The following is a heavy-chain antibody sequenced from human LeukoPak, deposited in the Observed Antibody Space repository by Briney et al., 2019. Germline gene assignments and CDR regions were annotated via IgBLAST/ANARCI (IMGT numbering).Heavy chain of an antibody. V-gene: IGHV3-9*01. D-gene: IGHD2-15*01. J-gene: IGHJ3*02. Sequence: QPGGSLRLSCAASGFTFDDYAMHWVRQAPGKGLEWVSGISWNSGSIGYADSVKGRFTIPRDNAKNSLYLQMNSLRAEDTALYYCAKVGGIWGKGKMVTVSS. CDR2: ISWNSGSI. CDR3: AKVGGI. CDR1: GFTFDDYA.